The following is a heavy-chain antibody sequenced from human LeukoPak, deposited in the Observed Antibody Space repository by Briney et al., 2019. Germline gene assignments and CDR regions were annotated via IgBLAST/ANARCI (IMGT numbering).Heavy chain of an antibody. CDR1: GFTFSSYE. D-gene: IGHD6-19*01. Sequence: GGSLRLSCAASGFTFSSYEMNWVRQAPGKGLEWVSYISSSGSTIYYADSVKGRFTISRDNSKNTLYLQMNTLRAEDTAVYYCAKGGHSSGWYGLVYFDYWGQGTLVTVSS. CDR3: AKGGHSSGWYGLVYFDY. J-gene: IGHJ4*02. V-gene: IGHV3-48*03. CDR2: ISSSGSTI.